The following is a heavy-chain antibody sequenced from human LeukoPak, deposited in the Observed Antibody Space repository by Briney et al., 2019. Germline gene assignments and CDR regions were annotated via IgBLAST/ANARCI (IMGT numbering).Heavy chain of an antibody. J-gene: IGHJ4*02. D-gene: IGHD3-10*01. CDR1: GFTFDNYA. V-gene: IGHV3-9*01. CDR3: GKGGSGGAHFDY. CDR2: ISWNGGSI. Sequence: GGSLRLSCAASGFTFDNYAMHWVRQAPGKGLEWVSGISWNGGSIGYADSVKGRFTISRDNAKNSLYLQMNSLRAEDTALCYCGKGGSGGAHFDYWGQGTLVTVSS.